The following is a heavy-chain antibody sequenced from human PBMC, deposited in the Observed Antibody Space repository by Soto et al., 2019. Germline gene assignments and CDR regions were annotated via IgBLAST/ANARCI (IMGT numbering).Heavy chain of an antibody. CDR1: GFTFSSYS. CDR2: ISSSSSYI. Sequence: GGSLRLSCAASGFTFSSYSMNWVRQAPGKGLEWVSSISSSSSYIYYADSVKGRFTISRDNAKNSLYLQMNSLRAEDTAVYYCVRWGSYRYYYGMDVWGQGTTVTVSS. V-gene: IGHV3-21*01. J-gene: IGHJ6*02. CDR3: VRWGSYRYYYGMDV. D-gene: IGHD3-16*02.